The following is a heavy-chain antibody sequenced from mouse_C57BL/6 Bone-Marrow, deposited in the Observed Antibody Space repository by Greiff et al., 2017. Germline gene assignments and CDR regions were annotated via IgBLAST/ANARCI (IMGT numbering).Heavy chain of an antibody. D-gene: IGHD2-3*01. CDR2: IDPENGDT. Sequence: EVKLQQSGAELVRPGASVKLSCTASGFNIKDDYMHWVKQRPEQGLEWIGWIDPENGDTEYASKFQGKATITADTSSNTAYLQLSSLTSEDTAVYYCTTYDGYYAMDYWGQGTSVTVSS. J-gene: IGHJ4*01. CDR1: GFNIKDDY. CDR3: TTYDGYYAMDY. V-gene: IGHV14-4*01.